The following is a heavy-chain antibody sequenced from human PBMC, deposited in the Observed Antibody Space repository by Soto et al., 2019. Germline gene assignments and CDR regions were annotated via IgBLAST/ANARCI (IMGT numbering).Heavy chain of an antibody. D-gene: IGHD2-8*01. Sequence: QVQLVESGGGVVQPGRSLRLSCAASGFTFSSYGMHWVRQAPGKGLEWVAVIWYDGSNKYYADSVKGRFTISRDNSKNTRYLQMNSLRAEDTAVYCCARDDPRNGGMDVWGQGTTVTVSS. CDR3: ARDDPRNGGMDV. CDR2: IWYDGSNK. J-gene: IGHJ6*02. V-gene: IGHV3-33*01. CDR1: GFTFSSYG.